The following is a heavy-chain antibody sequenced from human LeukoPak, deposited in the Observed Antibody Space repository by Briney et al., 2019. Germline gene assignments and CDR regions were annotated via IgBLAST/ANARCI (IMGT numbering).Heavy chain of an antibody. CDR2: ISSSGTTI. V-gene: IGHV3-48*03. CDR1: GFTFSSYE. J-gene: IGHJ4*02. D-gene: IGHD4-17*01. CDR3: ARIMITVTTSDY. Sequence: SGGSLRLSCAASGFTFSSYEMNWVRQAPGKGLEWLSYISSSGTTIKYADSVKGRFTISRDNAKNSLYLQVNSLRAEDTAVYYCARIMITVTTSDYWGQGTLVTVSS.